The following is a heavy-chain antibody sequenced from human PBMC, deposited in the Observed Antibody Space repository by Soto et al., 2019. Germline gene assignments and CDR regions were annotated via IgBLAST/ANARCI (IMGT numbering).Heavy chain of an antibody. CDR3: AREDCSSPSCYFGYYGSGTAFDI. CDR2: INPNSGGT. CDR1: GYTFTGYY. D-gene: IGHD2-2*01. V-gene: IGHV1-2*04. Sequence: QVQLVQSGAEVKKPGASVKVSCKASGYTFTGYYMHWVRQAPGQGLEWMGWINPNSGGTNYAQKFQGWVTMTRDTSSSTAYMELSRLRSDDTAVYYCAREDCSSPSCYFGYYGSGTAFDIWGQGTMVTVSS. J-gene: IGHJ3*02.